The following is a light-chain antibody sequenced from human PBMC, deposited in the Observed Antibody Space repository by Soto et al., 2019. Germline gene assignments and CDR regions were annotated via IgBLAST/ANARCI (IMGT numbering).Light chain of an antibody. J-gene: IGKJ5*01. CDR2: DAS. V-gene: IGKV1-33*01. CDR3: QQYENLPT. Sequence: DIHMTQSPSSLSASVGHRFTITCQASQNMNNYLNWYQQKLVRAPKLLIYDASNLEAGVPSSFRGSASGTDFTFTISRMQPEDTTKYYCQQYENLPTFGHGTRLEIK. CDR1: QNMNNY.